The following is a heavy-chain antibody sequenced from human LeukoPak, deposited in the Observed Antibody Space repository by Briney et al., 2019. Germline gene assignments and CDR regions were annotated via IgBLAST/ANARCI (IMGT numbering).Heavy chain of an antibody. CDR3: ARDIEAAGLFLDH. J-gene: IGHJ4*02. D-gene: IGHD6-13*01. V-gene: IGHV3-7*01. CDR1: GFTFSSYW. CDR2: MKYDGSEK. Sequence: GGSLRLSCAASGFTFSSYWMSWVRQAPGKGLEWVANMKYDGSEKYYVDSVKGRFTISRDNAKNSLYLQMNSLRAEDTAVYYCARDIEAAGLFLDHWGQGTLVTVSS.